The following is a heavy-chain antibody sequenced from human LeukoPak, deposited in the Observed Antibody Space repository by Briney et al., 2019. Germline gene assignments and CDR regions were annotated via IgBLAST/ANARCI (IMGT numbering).Heavy chain of an antibody. Sequence: GGSLRLSCAASGFTFSSYSLNWVRQAPGKGLEWVSSITSSSSSIYYADSVKGRFTISRDNAKNSLYLQMNSLRAEDTAVYYCVVVTTDYWGQGTLVTVSS. V-gene: IGHV3-21*04. CDR3: VVVTTDY. J-gene: IGHJ4*02. CDR2: ITSSSSSI. D-gene: IGHD3-22*01. CDR1: GFTFSSYS.